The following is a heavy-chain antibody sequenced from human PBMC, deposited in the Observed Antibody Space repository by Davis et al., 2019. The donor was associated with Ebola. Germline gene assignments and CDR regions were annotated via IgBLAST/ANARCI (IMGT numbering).Heavy chain of an antibody. CDR1: GYTFTTYD. V-gene: IGHV1-8*01. CDR2: MNPHSGNT. J-gene: IGHJ6*02. D-gene: IGHD5-24*01. CDR3: ARDGYNQYYGMDV. Sequence: AASVKVSCKASGYTFTTYDITWVRQATGQGLEWMGWMNPHSGNTGYAQKFQGRVTMTRDTSISTAYMELSSLTSEDTAVYYCARDGYNQYYGMDVWGQGTAVTVSS.